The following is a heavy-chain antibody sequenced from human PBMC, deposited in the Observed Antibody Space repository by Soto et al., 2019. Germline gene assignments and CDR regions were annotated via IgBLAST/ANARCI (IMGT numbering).Heavy chain of an antibody. CDR3: AKDILRDQLDWGMDV. Sequence: QVQLVESGGGVVQPGGSLRLSCSGSGFIFSGYGMHWVRQPPGKGLEWVAVISYDGRRKYYEGSVKGRFTVSRDNSQNTVYLEMNSLRVEDSAIYYCAKDILRDQLDWGMDVWGQGTTVTVSS. V-gene: IGHV3-30*18. CDR1: GFIFSGYG. J-gene: IGHJ6*02. CDR2: ISYDGRRK. D-gene: IGHD3-9*01.